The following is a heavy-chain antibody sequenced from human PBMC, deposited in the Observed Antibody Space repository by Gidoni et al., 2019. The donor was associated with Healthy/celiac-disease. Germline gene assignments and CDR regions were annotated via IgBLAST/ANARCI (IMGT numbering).Heavy chain of an antibody. J-gene: IGHJ4*02. CDR3: ARDRVAWLAGYYFDY. V-gene: IGHV3-30-3*01. Sequence: VQLVESGGGVVQPGRSLRLSCAASGFTFSSYAMHWVRQAPGKGLEWVAVISYDGSNKYYADSVKGRFTISRDNSKNTLYLQMNSLRAEDTAVYYCARDRVAWLAGYYFDYWGQGTLVTVSS. CDR2: ISYDGSNK. CDR1: GFTFSSYA. D-gene: IGHD6-19*01.